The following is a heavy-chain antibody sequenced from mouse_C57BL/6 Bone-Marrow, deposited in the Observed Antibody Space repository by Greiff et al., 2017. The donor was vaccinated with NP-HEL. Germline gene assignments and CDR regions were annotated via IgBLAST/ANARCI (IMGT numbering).Heavy chain of an antibody. CDR1: GYTFTGYW. J-gene: IGHJ2*01. D-gene: IGHD1-1*01. V-gene: IGHV1-9*01. CDR3: ERTRSYGSTDF. CDR2: IFPCSGCT. Sequence: VQLQQPGAELMMPGASVKLSCKASGYTFTGYWIEWVTQRPGHGLEWIGEIFPCSGCTNYNEKFKGKATLTVDTSSNTAYMQLSSLTTEDSDIYCCERTRSYGSTDFWGRGTTTTVSS.